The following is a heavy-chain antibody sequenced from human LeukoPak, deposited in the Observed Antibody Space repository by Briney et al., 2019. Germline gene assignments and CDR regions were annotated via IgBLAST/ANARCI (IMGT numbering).Heavy chain of an antibody. CDR1: GFTFSSYA. J-gene: IGHJ1*01. CDR3: ARDSSGYGSRLQH. CDR2: ISYDGSNK. V-gene: IGHV3-30-3*01. Sequence: ERSLRLSCAASGFTFSSYAMHWVRQAPGKGLEWVAVISYDGSNKYYADSVKGRFTISRDNSKNTLYLQMNSLRAEDTAVYYCARDSSGYGSRLQHWGQGTLVTVSS. D-gene: IGHD3-10*01.